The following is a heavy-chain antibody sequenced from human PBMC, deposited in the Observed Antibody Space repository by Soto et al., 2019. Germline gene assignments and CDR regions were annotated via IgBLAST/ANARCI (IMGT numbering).Heavy chain of an antibody. CDR2: ISPNSGGT. V-gene: IGHV1-2*04. Sequence: ASVTVSCQASGYTFTGYYMHWVRQAPGQGLECMGWISPNSGGTNYAQKFQGWVTMTRDTSISTAYMELSRLRSDDTAVYYCARDGAAAGNFDYWGQGTLVTVSS. CDR3: ARDGAAAGNFDY. D-gene: IGHD6-13*01. CDR1: GYTFTGYY. J-gene: IGHJ4*02.